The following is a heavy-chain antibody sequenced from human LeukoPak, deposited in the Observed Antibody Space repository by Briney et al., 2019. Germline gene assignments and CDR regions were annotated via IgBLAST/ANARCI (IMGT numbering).Heavy chain of an antibody. CDR3: AKDGPALVTMIFDY. J-gene: IGHJ4*02. Sequence: AGGSLRLSCAASGFTFSSYAMSWVRQAPGKGLEWVATINGSGGSTYYADSVKGRFTISRDNSKNTLYLQMNSLRAEETAVYSCAKDGPALVTMIFDYWGQRTLVTVSS. V-gene: IGHV3-23*01. CDR2: INGSGGST. CDR1: GFTFSSYA. D-gene: IGHD5-18*01.